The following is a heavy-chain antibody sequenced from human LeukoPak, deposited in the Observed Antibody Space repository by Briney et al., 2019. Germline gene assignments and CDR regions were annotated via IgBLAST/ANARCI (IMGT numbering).Heavy chain of an antibody. CDR2: IHWNGGST. CDR1: GFTFDDYG. V-gene: IGHV3-20*04. Sequence: GGSLRLSCAASGFTFDDYGMSWVRQAPGKGLEWVAGIHWNGGSTGYVDSVKGRFTISRDNAKNSLYLQMNSLRAEDTAMYYCAKDGRSSSSGFDYWGQGTLVAVSS. D-gene: IGHD6-6*01. CDR3: AKDGRSSSSGFDY. J-gene: IGHJ4*02.